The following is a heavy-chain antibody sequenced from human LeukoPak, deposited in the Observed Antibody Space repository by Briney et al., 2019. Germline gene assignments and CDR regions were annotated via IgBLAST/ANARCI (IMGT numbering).Heavy chain of an antibody. CDR2: ISSSSSYI. J-gene: IGHJ4*02. V-gene: IGHV3-21*01. D-gene: IGHD2-2*02. Sequence: GGSLRLTCAASGFTFSSNSMNWVRQAPGKGLEWVSSISSSSSYIYYADSVKGRFTISRDNAKNSLYLQMNSLRAEDTAVYYCARVVVPAAISPFDYWGQGTLVTVSS. CDR1: GFTFSSNS. CDR3: ARVVVPAAISPFDY.